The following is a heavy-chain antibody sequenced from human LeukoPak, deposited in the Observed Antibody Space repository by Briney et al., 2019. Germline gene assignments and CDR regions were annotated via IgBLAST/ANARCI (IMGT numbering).Heavy chain of an antibody. D-gene: IGHD2-15*01. Sequence: ASVKVSCKASGYTFTSYYMHWVRQAPGQGLEWMGIINPSGGSTSYAQKFQGRVTMTRDTSTSTVYMELSSLGSEDTAVYYCTNGEGYCSGGSCQNPFDYWGQGTLVTVSS. CDR1: GYTFTSYY. J-gene: IGHJ4*02. CDR2: INPSGGST. V-gene: IGHV1-46*01. CDR3: TNGEGYCSGGSCQNPFDY.